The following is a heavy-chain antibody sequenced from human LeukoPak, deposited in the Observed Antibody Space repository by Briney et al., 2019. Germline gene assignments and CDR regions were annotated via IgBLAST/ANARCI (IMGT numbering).Heavy chain of an antibody. J-gene: IGHJ6*03. CDR2: TYYRSKWYN. CDR1: GDSVSSNSAA. Sequence: PSQTLSLTCAISGDSVSSNSAAWNWIRQSPSRGLEWLGRTYYRSKWYNDYAVSVKSRIAINPDTSKNQFSLQLNSVTPEDTAVYYCARDIHSVWYYYYYMDVWGKGTTVTVSS. CDR3: ARDIHSVWYYYYYMDV. V-gene: IGHV6-1*01.